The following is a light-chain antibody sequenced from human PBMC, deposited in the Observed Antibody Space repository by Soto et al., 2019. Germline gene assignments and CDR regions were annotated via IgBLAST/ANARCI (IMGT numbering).Light chain of an antibody. V-gene: IGKV1-5*01. CDR2: DAS. CDR3: QQYRT. Sequence: DIQMTQSPSTLSASVGDRITITCRASQSISGWVAWYQQRPGTAPKLLIYDASTLQSGVPSRFSGSGSGTEFTLTISCLHPDDFATYYCQQYRTFGQGTKVEIK. CDR1: QSISGW. J-gene: IGKJ1*01.